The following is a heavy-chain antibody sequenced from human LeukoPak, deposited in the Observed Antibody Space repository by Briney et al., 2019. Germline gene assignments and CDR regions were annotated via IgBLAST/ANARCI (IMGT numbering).Heavy chain of an antibody. CDR3: ARALAYCGGDCYFYYFDY. CDR1: GGTFSSYA. V-gene: IGHV1-69*05. Sequence: ASVKVSCKASGGTFSSYAISWVRQAPGQGLEWMGGIIPIFGTANYAQKFQGRVTITTDESTSTAYMELSSLRSEDTAVYYCARALAYCGGDCYFYYFDYWGQGTLVTVSS. J-gene: IGHJ4*02. D-gene: IGHD2-21*01. CDR2: IIPIFGTA.